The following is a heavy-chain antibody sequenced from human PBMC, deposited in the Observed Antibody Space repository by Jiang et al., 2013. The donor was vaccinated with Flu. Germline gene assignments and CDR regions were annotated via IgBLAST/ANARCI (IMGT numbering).Heavy chain of an antibody. CDR2: INHSGST. CDR1: GGSFSGYY. CDR3: ARGPDGIFGVVIIKGWFDP. D-gene: IGHD3-3*01. V-gene: IGHV4-34*01. J-gene: IGHJ5*02. Sequence: LLKPSETLSLTCAVYGGSFSGYYWSWIRQPPGKGLEWIGEINHSGSTNYNPSLKSRVTISVDTSKNQFSLKLSSVTAADTAVYYCARGPDGIFGVVIIKGWFDPWGQGTLVTVSS.